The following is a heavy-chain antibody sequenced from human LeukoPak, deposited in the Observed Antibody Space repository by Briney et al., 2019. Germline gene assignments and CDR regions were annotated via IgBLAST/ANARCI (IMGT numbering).Heavy chain of an antibody. V-gene: IGHV3-7*01. CDR2: INQYGSET. CDR3: ARGPTMKMDV. CDR1: GFSFSDYW. Sequence: GGSLRLSCAASGFSFSDYWMTWVRQAPGKGLERVANINQYGSETYYVDSVRGRFTISRDNAKNSLYLQMSSLRAEDTAVYYCARGPTMKMDVWGKGTTVTVSS. D-gene: IGHD3-22*01. J-gene: IGHJ6*04.